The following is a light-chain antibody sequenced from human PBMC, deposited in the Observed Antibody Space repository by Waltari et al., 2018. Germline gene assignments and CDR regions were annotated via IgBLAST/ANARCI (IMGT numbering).Light chain of an antibody. CDR2: GAS. CDR3: QQYKSYPLT. V-gene: IGKV1-8*01. J-gene: IGKJ4*01. CDR1: QAIRSY. Sequence: AIRITQSPSSLSASTGDRVTITCRASQAIRSYLAWYQQKPGKAPKLLIYGASTLQSGVPSRFSGSGYGTDFTLIISCLQSEDFATYYCQQYKSYPLTFGGGTKVEIK.